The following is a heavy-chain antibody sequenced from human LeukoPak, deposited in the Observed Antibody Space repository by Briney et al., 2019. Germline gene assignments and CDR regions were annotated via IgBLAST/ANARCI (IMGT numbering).Heavy chain of an antibody. D-gene: IGHD6-13*01. Sequence: GASVKVSCKASGYTFTGYYMHWVRQAPGQGLEWMGWINPNSGGTNYAQKFQGRVTMTRDTSISTAYMELSRLRSDDTAVYYCASRAAAGTNYYYYMDVWGKGTTVTVSS. CDR2: INPNSGGT. J-gene: IGHJ6*03. V-gene: IGHV1-2*02. CDR3: ASRAAAGTNYYYYMDV. CDR1: GYTFTGYY.